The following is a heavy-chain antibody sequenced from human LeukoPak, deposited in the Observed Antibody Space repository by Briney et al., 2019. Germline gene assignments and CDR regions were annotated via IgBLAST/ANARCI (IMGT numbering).Heavy chain of an antibody. CDR3: ARDLGGSYWYFDY. D-gene: IGHD1-26*01. CDR2: TYYRSKWYH. V-gene: IGHV6-1*01. Sequence: SQTLSLTRAISRDSVSSKSASWNWIRQSPSRGLEWLGRTYYRSKWYHDYEVSVKSRITINPDTPKNQFSLQLNSVTPEYTAVYYCARDLGGSYWYFDYWGQGTLVTVSS. CDR1: RDSVSSKSAS. J-gene: IGHJ4*02.